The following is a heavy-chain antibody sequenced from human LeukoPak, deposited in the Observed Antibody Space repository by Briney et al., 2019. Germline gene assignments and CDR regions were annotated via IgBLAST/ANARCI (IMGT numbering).Heavy chain of an antibody. V-gene: IGHV3-21*01. J-gene: IGHJ3*02. CDR3: ARLGAAAAGAFDI. CDR2: ISSSSSYI. Sequence: GGSLRLSCAASGFTFSSYSMNWVRQAPGKGLEWVSSISSSSSYIYYADSVKGRFTISRDNAKNSLYLQMNSLRAEDTAVYYCARLGAAAAGAFDIRGQGTMVTVSS. CDR1: GFTFSSYS. D-gene: IGHD6-13*01.